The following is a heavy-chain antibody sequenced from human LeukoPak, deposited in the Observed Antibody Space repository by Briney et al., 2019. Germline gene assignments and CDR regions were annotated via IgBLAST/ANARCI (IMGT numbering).Heavy chain of an antibody. D-gene: IGHD3-16*01. J-gene: IGHJ5*02. CDR1: GASINSDNYY. CDR2: IFYTGST. Sequence: SETLSLTCTVAGASINSDNYYWTWIRQHPGKGLEWIGFIFYTGSTSYNRSLKSRVAISTDTSTNQFSLRLTSVTAADTAVYYCAGGKGQQTPDWFDPWGQGTQVTVSS. V-gene: IGHV4-31*03. CDR3: AGGKGQQTPDWFDP.